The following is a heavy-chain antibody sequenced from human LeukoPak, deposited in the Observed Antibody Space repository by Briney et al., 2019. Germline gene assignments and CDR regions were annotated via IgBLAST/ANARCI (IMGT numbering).Heavy chain of an antibody. CDR2: VYQRGST. CDR1: GDSLGGYY. J-gene: IGHJ5*02. D-gene: IGHD2-15*01. Sequence: SETLSLNCTVFGDSLGGYYWSWIRQPPGKGLEWIGYVYQRGSTNYNPSLKSRVLISADRSKNHFSLRLTSVTAADTAVYYCASTLGYCSGGTSYNYFDPWGQGTLVTVSS. V-gene: IGHV4-59*08. CDR3: ASTLGYCSGGTSYNYFDP.